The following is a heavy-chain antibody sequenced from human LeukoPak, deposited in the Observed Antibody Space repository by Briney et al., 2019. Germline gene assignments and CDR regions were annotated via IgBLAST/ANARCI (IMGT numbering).Heavy chain of an antibody. CDR2: INPSGGST. V-gene: IGHV1-46*01. D-gene: IGHD5-24*01. CDR1: GYTFTSYY. CDR3: ARADGYSPRDALHI. J-gene: IGHJ3*02. Sequence: ASVKVSCKASGYTFTSYYIHWVRQAPGQGLEWMEIINPSGGSTTYAQNFQGRVTMTRDMSTSTVYMELRSLRSEDTAVYYCARADGYSPRDALHIWGQGTMVTVSS.